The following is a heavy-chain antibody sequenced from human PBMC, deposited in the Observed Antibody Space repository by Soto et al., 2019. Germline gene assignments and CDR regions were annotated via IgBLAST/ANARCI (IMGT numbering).Heavy chain of an antibody. J-gene: IGHJ4*02. Sequence: QVQLVESGGGVVQPGRSLRLSCAASGFTFSSYAMHWVRQAPGKGLEWVAVISYDGSNKYYADSVKGRFTTSRDNSKNTLYLQMNGLRGEDTAVYYCASGLAGYREGGPFDYWGQGTLVTVSS. D-gene: IGHD5-18*01. CDR2: ISYDGSNK. CDR3: ASGLAGYREGGPFDY. V-gene: IGHV3-30-3*01. CDR1: GFTFSSYA.